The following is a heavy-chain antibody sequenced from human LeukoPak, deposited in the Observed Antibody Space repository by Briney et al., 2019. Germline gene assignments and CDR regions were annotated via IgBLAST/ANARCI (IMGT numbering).Heavy chain of an antibody. Sequence: PSETLSLTCAVYDGSFSGYSWSWIRQPPGKGLEWIGEINHSGGTNYNPSLKSRVTISLNTSKNQFSLKLSSVTAADTAIYYCARGRPVTGANWFDPWGQGALVTVSS. J-gene: IGHJ5*02. CDR1: DGSFSGYS. CDR2: INHSGGT. D-gene: IGHD4-11*01. CDR3: ARGRPVTGANWFDP. V-gene: IGHV4-34*01.